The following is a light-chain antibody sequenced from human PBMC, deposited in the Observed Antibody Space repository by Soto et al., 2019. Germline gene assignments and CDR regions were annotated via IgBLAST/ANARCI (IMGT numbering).Light chain of an antibody. J-gene: IGKJ5*01. CDR1: QSIRTS. CDR3: QQSYNSPPIT. CDR2: TAS. V-gene: IGKV1-39*01. Sequence: DIQVTQSPSSLSASVGDRVTITCRASQSIRTSLNWYQQRPGKPPKLLIHTASTLQSGVPSRFSGSGSGTHFTLTISSLQPADFATYYCQQSYNSPPITFGQGTRLEIK.